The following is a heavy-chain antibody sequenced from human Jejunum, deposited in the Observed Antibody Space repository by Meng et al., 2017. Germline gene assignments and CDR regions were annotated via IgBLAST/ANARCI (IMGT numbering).Heavy chain of an antibody. CDR1: GFTFSHAW. CDR2: IKATAEGATT. J-gene: IGHJ4*02. V-gene: IGHV3-15*01. Sequence: VQRVGSGVGLVQPGGSLRLSCAASGFTFSHAWMHWIRQGPGKGLEWVGRIKATAEGATTEYAAPVRGRFTISRDDSKSTLYLQMNSLKIEDTAMYYCGTDIYDWGQGTLVTVSS. D-gene: IGHD2/OR15-2a*01. CDR3: GTDIYD.